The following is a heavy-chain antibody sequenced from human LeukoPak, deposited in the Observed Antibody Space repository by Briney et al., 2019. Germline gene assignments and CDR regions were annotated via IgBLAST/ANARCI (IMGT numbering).Heavy chain of an antibody. V-gene: IGHV4-61*02. CDR3: ARGFEYCSSTSCYAHNWFDP. Sequence: SQTLSLTCTVSGGSISSGTYYWSWIRQPAGKALEWIGRIYTGGSTNYNPSLKSQVTISVDTSKNQFSLKLSSVTAADTAVYYCARGFEYCSSTSCYAHNWFDPWGQGTLVTVSS. J-gene: IGHJ5*02. D-gene: IGHD2-2*01. CDR1: GGSISSGTYY. CDR2: IYTGGST.